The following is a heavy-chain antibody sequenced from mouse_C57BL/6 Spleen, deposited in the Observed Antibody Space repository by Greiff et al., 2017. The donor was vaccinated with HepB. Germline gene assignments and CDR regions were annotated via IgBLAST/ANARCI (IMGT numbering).Heavy chain of an antibody. CDR1: GYTFTSYW. J-gene: IGHJ2*01. D-gene: IGHD5-1*01. Sequence: QVNVKQPGAELVRPGSSVKLSCKASGYTFTSYWMHWVKQRPIQGLEWIGNIDPSDSDTHYNQKFKDKATLTVDKSSSTAYMQLSSLTSEDSAVYYWAREGDLHPFDYWGQGTTLTVSS. CDR2: IDPSDSDT. V-gene: IGHV1-52*01. CDR3: AREGDLHPFDY.